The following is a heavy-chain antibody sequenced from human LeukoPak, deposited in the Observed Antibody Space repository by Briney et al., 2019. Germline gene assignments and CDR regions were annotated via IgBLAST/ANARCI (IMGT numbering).Heavy chain of an antibody. CDR2: IYYSGST. Sequence: SETLSLTCTVSGGSISSSSYYWGWLRQPPGKGLEWIGSIYYSGSTYYNPSLKSRVTISVDTSKNQFSLKLSSVTAADTAVYYCAGRSYYYDSSGYYHFDYWGQGTLVTVSS. CDR1: GGSISSSSYY. V-gene: IGHV4-39*01. J-gene: IGHJ4*02. CDR3: AGRSYYYDSSGYYHFDY. D-gene: IGHD3-22*01.